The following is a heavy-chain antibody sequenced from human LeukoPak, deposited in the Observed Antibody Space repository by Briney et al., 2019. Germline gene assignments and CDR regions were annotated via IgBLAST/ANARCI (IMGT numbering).Heavy chain of an antibody. D-gene: IGHD3-16*02. Sequence: SVKVSCKASGGTFSSYAISWVRQAPGQGLEWMGGTIPIFGTANYAQKFQGRVTITADESTSTAYMELSSLRSEDTAVYYCARASRGVGDYVWGSYRYTGFDYWGQGTLVTVSS. CDR2: TIPIFGTA. CDR1: GGTFSSYA. CDR3: ARASRGVGDYVWGSYRYTGFDY. V-gene: IGHV1-69*13. J-gene: IGHJ4*02.